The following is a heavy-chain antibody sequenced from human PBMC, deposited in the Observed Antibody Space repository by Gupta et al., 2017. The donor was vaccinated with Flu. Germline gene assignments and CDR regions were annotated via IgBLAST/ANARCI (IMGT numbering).Heavy chain of an antibody. CDR2: IVVGSSNT. D-gene: IGHD2-2*01. CDR3: AAALVGCSGNNCYPP. Sequence: VAWVLQARGQRLAGVGWIVVGSSNTNYAQKFQERVTISRDMSTGTAYMELSSLRSEDSAVYYCAAALVGCSGNNCYPPWGQGTLVTVST. J-gene: IGHJ5*02. V-gene: IGHV1-58*01.